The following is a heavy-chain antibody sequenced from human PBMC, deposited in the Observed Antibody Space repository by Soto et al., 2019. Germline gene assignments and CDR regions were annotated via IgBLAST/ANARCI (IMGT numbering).Heavy chain of an antibody. Sequence: SVKVSCKASGGTFSSYAISWVRQAPGQGLEWMGGIIPIFGTANYAQKFQGRVTITADKSTSTAYMELSSLRSEDTAVYYCARDRRSPWFGELLNDTFDIWGQGTMVTVSS. CDR2: IIPIFGTA. CDR1: GGTFSSYA. CDR3: ARDRRSPWFGELLNDTFDI. J-gene: IGHJ3*02. D-gene: IGHD3-10*01. V-gene: IGHV1-69*06.